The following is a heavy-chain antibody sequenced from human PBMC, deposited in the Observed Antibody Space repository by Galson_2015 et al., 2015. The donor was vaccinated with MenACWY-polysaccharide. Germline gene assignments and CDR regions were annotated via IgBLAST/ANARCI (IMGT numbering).Heavy chain of an antibody. CDR1: GFTFDDYA. D-gene: IGHD2-2*02. Sequence: SLRLSCAASGFTFDDYAMHWVRQAPGKGLEWVAGISWNSGSIGYADSAKGRFTISRDSAKNSLHLQMNSLRPEDTALYYCAKVSRHYTDYYYYGMDVWGQGTTVTVSS. J-gene: IGHJ6*02. CDR2: ISWNSGSI. V-gene: IGHV3-9*01. CDR3: AKVSRHYTDYYYYGMDV.